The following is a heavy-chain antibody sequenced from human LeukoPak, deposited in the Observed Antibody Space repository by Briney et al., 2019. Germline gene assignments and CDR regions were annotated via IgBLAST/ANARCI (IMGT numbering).Heavy chain of an antibody. Sequence: SVKVSCKASGGTFSSYAISWVRQAPGQGLECMGGIIPIFGTANYAQKFQGRVTITADESTSTAYMELSSLRSEDTAVYYCARGVLRFLEWLLYWGQGTLVTVSS. CDR2: IIPIFGTA. D-gene: IGHD3-3*01. CDR3: ARGVLRFLEWLLY. J-gene: IGHJ4*02. V-gene: IGHV1-69*13. CDR1: GGTFSSYA.